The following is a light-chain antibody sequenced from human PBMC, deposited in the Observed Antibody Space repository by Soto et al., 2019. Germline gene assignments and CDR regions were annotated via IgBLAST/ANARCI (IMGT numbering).Light chain of an antibody. J-gene: IGKJ1*01. V-gene: IGKV1-6*01. CDR1: QGIRND. Sequence: AIQMTQSPSSLSASVGDRVTITCRASQGIRNDLGWYQQKPGKAPKLLIYAASSLQRGVPSRFSGSGSGTDFTLTISRLQPEDFATYYCLPDYNYPWTFGQGTKVEIK. CDR3: LPDYNYPWT. CDR2: AAS.